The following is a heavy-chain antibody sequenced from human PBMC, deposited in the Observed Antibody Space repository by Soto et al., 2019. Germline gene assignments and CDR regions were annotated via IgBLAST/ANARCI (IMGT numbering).Heavy chain of an antibody. Sequence: GGSLRLSCAASGFTYSSYLMPWVRQAPWKGLEWVSSISSSSSYIYYADSVKGRCTISRDHSKKTLFLEMNSLTTEDTAVYYCARRDFFCRGRNCYSGDYAMVVLGQGTTVNVCS. V-gene: IGHV3-21*01. J-gene: IGHJ6*02. CDR2: ISSSSSYI. D-gene: IGHD2-15*01. CDR1: GFTYSSYL. CDR3: ARRDFFCRGRNCYSGDYAMVV.